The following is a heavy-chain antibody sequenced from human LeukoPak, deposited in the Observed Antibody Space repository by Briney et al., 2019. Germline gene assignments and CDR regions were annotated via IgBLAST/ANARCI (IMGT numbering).Heavy chain of an antibody. D-gene: IGHD3-3*01. V-gene: IGHV3-66*02. Sequence: GGSLRLSCAASGFTVSSYYMSWVRQAPGKGLEWVSVIYSGGSTYYADSVKGRFTISRDNSKNTLYLQMNSLRAEDTAVYYCARDGIFSYAFDIWGQGTMVTVSS. CDR2: IYSGGST. CDR3: ARDGIFSYAFDI. CDR1: GFTVSSYY. J-gene: IGHJ3*02.